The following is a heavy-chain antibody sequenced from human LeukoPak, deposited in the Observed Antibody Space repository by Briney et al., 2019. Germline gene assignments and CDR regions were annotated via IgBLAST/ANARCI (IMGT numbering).Heavy chain of an antibody. J-gene: IGHJ3*02. Sequence: SETLSLTCSVDGGTLSGYYWGWIPQPPGMELKGSVEINHSGSTNYNPSLKSRVTISVDTSKNQFSLKLSSVTAADTAVYYCASRAVFSQASWLHGAFDIWGQGTMVTVSS. CDR1: GGTLSGYY. D-gene: IGHD5-24*01. V-gene: IGHV4-34*01. CDR3: ASRAVFSQASWLHGAFDI. CDR2: INHSGST.